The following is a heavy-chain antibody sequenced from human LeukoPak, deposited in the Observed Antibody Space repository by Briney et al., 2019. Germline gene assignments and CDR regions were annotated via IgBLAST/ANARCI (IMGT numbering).Heavy chain of an antibody. CDR3: AKVSYDSSGSYFSLDY. Sequence: GGSLRLSCAASGFTFDDYAMHWVRQAPGKGLEWVSGISWNSVYIGYGDCVKGRFAISRDNVKNSLFLQMNSLGAEDTALYYCAKVSYDSSGSYFSLDYWGQGTLVTVSS. D-gene: IGHD3-22*01. J-gene: IGHJ4*02. CDR2: ISWNSVYI. CDR1: GFTFDDYA. V-gene: IGHV3-9*01.